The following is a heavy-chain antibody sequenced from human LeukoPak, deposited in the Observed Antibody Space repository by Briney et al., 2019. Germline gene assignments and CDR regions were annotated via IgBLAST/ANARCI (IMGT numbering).Heavy chain of an antibody. J-gene: IGHJ4*02. Sequence: GSLRLSCAASGFTFSSYAMSWVRQSPGKGLQWIGEIHQSGSTNYSPFLKSRVIISVDKSKTQFSLKLRSVTAADTAVYYCARAKLGSSGIIDHWGQGTLVTVSS. CDR3: ARAKLGSSGIIDH. CDR1: GFTFSSYAM. V-gene: IGHV4-4*02. D-gene: IGHD3-22*01. CDR2: IHQSGST.